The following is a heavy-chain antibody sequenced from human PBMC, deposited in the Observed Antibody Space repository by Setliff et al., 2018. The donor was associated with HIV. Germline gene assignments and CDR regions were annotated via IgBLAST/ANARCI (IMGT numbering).Heavy chain of an antibody. CDR2: MNQDGTEI. Sequence: PGGSLRLSCVDSGIMFRSYWMAWVRQAPGKGLEWVANMNQDGTEINYVDSVKGRFSISRDDARKSLYLQMNSLRVDDTGLYYCVRDRGYSTYEYWGQGTLVTVSS. J-gene: IGHJ4*02. CDR3: VRDRGYSTYEY. D-gene: IGHD2-8*01. CDR1: GIMFRSYW. V-gene: IGHV3-7*01.